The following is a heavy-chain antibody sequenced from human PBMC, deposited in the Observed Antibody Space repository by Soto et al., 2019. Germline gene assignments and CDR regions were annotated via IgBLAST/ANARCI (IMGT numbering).Heavy chain of an antibody. Sequence: PGGSLRLSCAASGFTFSSYGMHWVRQAPGKGLEWVAVISYDGSNKYYADSVKGRFTISRDNSKNTLYLQMNSLRAEDTAVYYCAKDREWEYDFPLMDVWGQGTTVTVSS. CDR1: GFTFSSYG. CDR3: AKDREWEYDFPLMDV. CDR2: ISYDGSNK. V-gene: IGHV3-30*18. D-gene: IGHD1-26*01. J-gene: IGHJ6*02.